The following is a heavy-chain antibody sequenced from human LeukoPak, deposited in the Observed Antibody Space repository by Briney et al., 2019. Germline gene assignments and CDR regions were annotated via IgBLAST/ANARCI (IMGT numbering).Heavy chain of an antibody. CDR3: ARGSGRGVIIPNWFDP. CDR2: IRYDGSNK. CDR1: GFTFSSYG. J-gene: IGHJ5*02. V-gene: IGHV3-30*02. Sequence: GGSLRLSCAASGFTFSSYGMHWVRQAPGKGLEWVAFIRYDGSNKYYADSVKGRFTISRDNSKNTLYLQMNSLRAEDTAVYYCARGSGRGVIIPNWFDPWGQGTLVTVSS. D-gene: IGHD3-10*01.